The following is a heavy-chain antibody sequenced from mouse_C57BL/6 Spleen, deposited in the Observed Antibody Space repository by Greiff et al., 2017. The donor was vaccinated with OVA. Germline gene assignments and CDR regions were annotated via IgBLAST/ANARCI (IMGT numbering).Heavy chain of an antibody. V-gene: IGHV1-55*01. CDR3: ARVGYDVYYAMDY. CDR2: IYPGSGST. CDR1: GYTFTSYW. D-gene: IGHD2-2*01. Sequence: QVQLQQPGAELVKPGASVKMSCKASGYTFTSYWITWVKQRPGQGLEWIGDIYPGSGSTNYNEKFKSKATLTVDTSSSTAYMQLSSLTSEDSAVYYCARVGYDVYYAMDYWGQGTSVTVSS. J-gene: IGHJ4*01.